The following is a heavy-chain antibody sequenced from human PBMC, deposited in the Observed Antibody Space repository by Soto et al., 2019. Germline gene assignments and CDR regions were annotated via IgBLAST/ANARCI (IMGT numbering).Heavy chain of an antibody. CDR2: INHSGST. CDR1: GGSFSGYY. Sequence: PSETLSLTCAVYGGSFSGYYWSWIRQPPGKGLEWIGEINHSGSTNYNLSLKSRVTISVDTSKNQFSLKLSSVTAADTAVYYCARVGRNYYYGMDVWGQGTTVTVSS. J-gene: IGHJ6*02. D-gene: IGHD1-26*01. V-gene: IGHV4-34*01. CDR3: ARVGRNYYYGMDV.